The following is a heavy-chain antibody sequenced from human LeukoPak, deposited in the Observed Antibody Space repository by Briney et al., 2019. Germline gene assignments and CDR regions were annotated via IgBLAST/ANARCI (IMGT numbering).Heavy chain of an antibody. Sequence: PAETQSLTCTVSGGSISSSSYYWGWIRQPPGKGLEWIGTIYYRGSTYYNPSLKSRVTISVDTSKKQFSLKLSSVTAADTAVYYCARHEAAYCGGDCYLRAFDIWGQGAMVAVSS. V-gene: IGHV4-39*01. CDR3: ARHEAAYCGGDCYLRAFDI. CDR2: IYYRGST. J-gene: IGHJ3*02. D-gene: IGHD2-21*02. CDR1: GGSISSSSYY.